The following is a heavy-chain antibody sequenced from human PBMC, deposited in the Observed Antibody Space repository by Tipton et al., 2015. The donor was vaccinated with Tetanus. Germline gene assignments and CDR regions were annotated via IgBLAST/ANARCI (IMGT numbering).Heavy chain of an antibody. CDR1: GGFISSRSYY. Sequence: GLVKPSEPLSLTCTVSGGFISSRSYYWGWIRQPPGKGLEWVGYISYTGSTNYNPSPKSRLSISLNTSHNQISLKLTSPAATDTAVYYCARLTTPFNTFDLWGQGRLVTVSS. D-gene: IGHD1-1*01. J-gene: IGHJ3*01. V-gene: IGHV4-61*05. CDR3: ARLTTPFNTFDL. CDR2: ISYTGST.